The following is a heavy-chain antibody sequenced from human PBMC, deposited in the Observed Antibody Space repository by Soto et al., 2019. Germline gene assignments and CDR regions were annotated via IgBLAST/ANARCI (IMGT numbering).Heavy chain of an antibody. CDR3: ARDSNVVVTVKYYYGMDV. CDR1: GGSFSGYY. Sequence: SETLSLTCAVYGGSFSGYYWSWIRQPPGKGLEWIGEINHSGSTNYNPSLKSRVTISVDTSKNQSSLKLSSVTAADTAVYYCARDSNVVVTVKYYYGMDVWGQGTTVT. J-gene: IGHJ6*02. CDR2: INHSGST. V-gene: IGHV4-34*01. D-gene: IGHD2-21*02.